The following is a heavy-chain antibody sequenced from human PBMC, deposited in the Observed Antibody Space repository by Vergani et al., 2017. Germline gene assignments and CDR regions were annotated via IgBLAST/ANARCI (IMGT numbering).Heavy chain of an antibody. CDR2: IDHTGRP. V-gene: IGHV4-34*01. J-gene: IGHJ6*02. D-gene: IGHD4-11*01. CDR3: ARVNTETKDHLYYYYDMDV. CDR1: GGSFTSYH. Sequence: QVQLQQWGGGLLKPSETLSLTCVVNGGSFTSYHWTWIRPSLGEGLEWVGDIDHTGRPDYNPSLKSRLTMSVDKSRNQFSLTLNSVTATDTAIYFCARVNTETKDHLYYYYDMDVWGQGTTVTVS.